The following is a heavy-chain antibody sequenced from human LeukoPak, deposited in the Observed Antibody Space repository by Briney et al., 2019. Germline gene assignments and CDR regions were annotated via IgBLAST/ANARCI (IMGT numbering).Heavy chain of an antibody. J-gene: IGHJ4*02. CDR2: ISGSGGST. V-gene: IGHV3-23*01. CDR1: GFTFSSYA. D-gene: IGHD5-18*01. CDR3: AKDRGRYSYGRFDY. Sequence: GGSLRLSCAASGFTFSSYAMSWVRQAPGKGLEWVSAISGSGGSTYYADSVKGRFTISRDNSKNALYLQMNSLRAEDTAVYYCAKDRGRYSYGRFDYWGQGTLVTASS.